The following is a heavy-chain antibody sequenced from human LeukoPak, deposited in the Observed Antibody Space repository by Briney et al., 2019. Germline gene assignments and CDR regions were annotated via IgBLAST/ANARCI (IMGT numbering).Heavy chain of an antibody. D-gene: IGHD6-19*01. J-gene: IGHJ2*01. CDR2: IYTSGST. Sequence: SQTLSLTCTVSGGSISSGSYYWSWIRQPAGKGLEWIGRIYTSGSTNYNPSLKSRVTVSVDTSKNQFSLKMNSVTAADTAVYYCAGQAVGGVRSFDVWGRGTLVSVSS. V-gene: IGHV4-61*02. CDR1: GGSISSGSYY. CDR3: AGQAVGGVRSFDV.